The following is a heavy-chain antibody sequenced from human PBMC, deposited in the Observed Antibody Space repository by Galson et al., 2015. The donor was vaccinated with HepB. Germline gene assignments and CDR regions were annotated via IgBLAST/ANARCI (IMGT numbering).Heavy chain of an antibody. V-gene: IGHV3-73*01. D-gene: IGHD4-17*01. Sequence: SLRLSCAASGFTFSGSAMHWVRQASGKGLEWVGRIRSKANSYATAYAASVKGRFTISRDDSKNTAYLQMNSLKTEDTAVYYCTRLPVTTGSDYFDYWGQGTLVTVSS. CDR3: TRLPVTTGSDYFDY. CDR1: GFTFSGSA. CDR2: IRSKANSYAT. J-gene: IGHJ4*02.